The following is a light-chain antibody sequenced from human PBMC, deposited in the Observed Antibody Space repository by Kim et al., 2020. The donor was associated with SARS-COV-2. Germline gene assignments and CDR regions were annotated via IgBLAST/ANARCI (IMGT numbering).Light chain of an antibody. CDR2: IEETGTF. CDR1: SRRNSYV. CDR3: ETWDFNARV. J-gene: IGLJ6*01. V-gene: IGLV4-60*03. Sequence: QPVLTQSSSASASLGSSVKLTCSLTSRRNSYVIAWHQQQPGKAPRYLLKIEETGTFTKASGIPDRFTGSTSGTDRYLSISNLQSDDEADYYCETWDFNARVFGGGTKVTVL.